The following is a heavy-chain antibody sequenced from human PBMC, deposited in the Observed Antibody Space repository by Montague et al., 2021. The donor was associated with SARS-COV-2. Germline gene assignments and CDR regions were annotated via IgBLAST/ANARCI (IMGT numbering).Heavy chain of an antibody. Sequence: SLRLSCAASGFTFSSYALPWVRQAPGKGLEWVAFISGSGGSTYYADSVKGRFTISRDNSENTVYLQMTSVRAEDMALYYCAKKRWQHLSFDSWGQGTLVTVSS. D-gene: IGHD5-24*01. J-gene: IGHJ4*02. V-gene: IGHV3-23*01. CDR1: GFTFSSYA. CDR3: AKKRWQHLSFDS. CDR2: ISGSGGST.